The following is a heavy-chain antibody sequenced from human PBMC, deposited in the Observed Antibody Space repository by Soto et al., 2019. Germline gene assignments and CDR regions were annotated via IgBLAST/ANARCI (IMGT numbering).Heavy chain of an antibody. V-gene: IGHV4-4*02. CDR3: ARAGDYPLTGAFDV. CDR1: GGSISSNNW. CDR2: IYHSGST. Sequence: QVQLQESGPGLVKPSGTLSLTCAVSGGSISSNNWWSWVRQPPGKGLEWIGEIYHSGSTNYNPSLKSRVNISVDKSKNEFSLKLGSVTAADTAMYYCARAGDYPLTGAFDVWGQGTMVTVSS. J-gene: IGHJ3*01. D-gene: IGHD4-17*01.